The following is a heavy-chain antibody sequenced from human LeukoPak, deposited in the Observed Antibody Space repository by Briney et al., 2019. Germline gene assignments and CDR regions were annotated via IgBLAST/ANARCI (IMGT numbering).Heavy chain of an antibody. D-gene: IGHD6-13*01. CDR1: GFTFSSYG. CDR3: ARELAPGAAAGLDY. V-gene: IGHV3-33*01. Sequence: GGALRLSCAASGFTFSSYGMHWVRQAPGKGLEWVAVIWYDGSNKYYADSVKGRFTISRDNSKNTLYLQMNSLRAEDTAVYYCARELAPGAAAGLDYWGQGTLVTVSS. CDR2: IWYDGSNK. J-gene: IGHJ4*02.